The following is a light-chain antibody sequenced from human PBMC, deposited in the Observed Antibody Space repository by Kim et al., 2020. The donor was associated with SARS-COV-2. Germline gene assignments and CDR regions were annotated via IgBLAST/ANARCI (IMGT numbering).Light chain of an antibody. CDR3: CSYAGSYTLVV. J-gene: IGLJ2*01. V-gene: IGLV2-11*01. CDR2: DVS. Sequence: GTISGTGTSSDGGGYNYVSWYQQHPGKAPVLMIYDVSKRPAGVPDRFSGSKSGNTASLTISGLQAEDEADYYCCSYAGSYTLVVFGGGTQLTVL. CDR1: SSDGGGYNY.